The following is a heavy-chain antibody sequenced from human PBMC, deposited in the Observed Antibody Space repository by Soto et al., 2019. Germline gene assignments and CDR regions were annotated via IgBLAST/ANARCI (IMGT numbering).Heavy chain of an antibody. Sequence: QVQLVQSGAEVKKPGSSVKVSCKASGGTFSSYAISWVRQAPGQGLEWMGEIIPIFGTANYAQKFQGRVTITADESTNTAYMELSSLRSEDTAVYYCARGQVGRDTAMVTNWFDPWGQGTLVSVSS. CDR1: GGTFSSYA. J-gene: IGHJ5*02. CDR3: ARGQVGRDTAMVTNWFDP. V-gene: IGHV1-69*01. CDR2: IIPIFGTA. D-gene: IGHD5-18*01.